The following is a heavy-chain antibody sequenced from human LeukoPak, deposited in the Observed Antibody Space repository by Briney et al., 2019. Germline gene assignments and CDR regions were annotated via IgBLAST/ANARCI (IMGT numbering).Heavy chain of an antibody. J-gene: IGHJ4*02. D-gene: IGHD5-12*01. CDR1: GFTFWNYG. CDR3: AKDRGYTGYDSGGIEF. CDR2: ISYGDGTA. V-gene: IGHV3-23*01. Sequence: GGSLRLSCAASGFTFWNYGMNWVRQSPGKGVEWVASISYGDGTAFYAGSVKGRFIVSRDNSRSTLYLQMANLRAEDTAIYYCAKDRGYTGYDSGGIEFWGQGTLVTVSS.